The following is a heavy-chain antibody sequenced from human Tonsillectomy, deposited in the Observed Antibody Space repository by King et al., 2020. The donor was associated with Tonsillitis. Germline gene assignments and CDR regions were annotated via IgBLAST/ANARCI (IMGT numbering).Heavy chain of an antibody. V-gene: IGHV3-53*04. J-gene: IGHJ2*01. D-gene: IGHD1-26*01. CDR1: GFTVSSNY. CDR3: ARDSGGGYFRCFDL. CDR2: IYSGGST. Sequence: QLVQSGGGLVQPGWSLRLSCAASGFTVSSNYMSWVRQAPGKGLEWVSVIYSGGSTYYGDSVKGRFTISRHNSKNTLYLQMNSLRAEDTAVYYCARDSGGGYFRCFDLWGGGTLVTVSS.